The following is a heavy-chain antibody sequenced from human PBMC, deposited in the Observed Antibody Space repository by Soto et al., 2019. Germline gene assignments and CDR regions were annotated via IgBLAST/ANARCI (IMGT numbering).Heavy chain of an antibody. V-gene: IGHV1-3*01. D-gene: IGHD3-10*01. CDR2: INAGNSNT. CDR1: GYTFTSYA. Sequence: ASVKVSCKASGYTFTSYAMHWVRQAPGQRLEWMGWINAGNSNTKYSQKFQGRVTITRDTSASTAYMELSSLRSEDTAVYYCARGTAMVRGVMNLDYWGQGTLVTVSS. CDR3: ARGTAMVRGVMNLDY. J-gene: IGHJ4*02.